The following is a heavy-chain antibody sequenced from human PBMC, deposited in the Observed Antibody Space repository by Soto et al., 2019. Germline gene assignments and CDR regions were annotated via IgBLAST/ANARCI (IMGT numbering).Heavy chain of an antibody. CDR2: ITYDGSEI. Sequence: QVQVVESGGVVVQPGRSLRLSCAASGFTLSCCGMHWVRQAPGKGLEWVGVITYDGSEIHYGDSVKGRFTISRDSSENTVYLQMNSLRVEDSAVYYCAKEQISGFYRVVDYWGQGTLVTVS. D-gene: IGHD6-19*01. V-gene: IGHV3-30*18. CDR1: GFTLSCCG. CDR3: AKEQISGFYRVVDY. J-gene: IGHJ4*02.